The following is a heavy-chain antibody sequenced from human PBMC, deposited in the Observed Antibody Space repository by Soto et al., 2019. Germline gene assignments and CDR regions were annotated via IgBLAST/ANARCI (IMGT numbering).Heavy chain of an antibody. J-gene: IGHJ3*01. CDR1: GGTFSSYA. V-gene: IGHV1-69*13. Sequence: SVKVSCKASGGTFSSYAISWVRQAPGQGLEWMGGIIPVFGTANYAQRFQGRVTITADESTSTAYMELSSLRSEDTAVYYCARSLIQLWPLVLWGQGTMVTVSS. CDR3: ARSLIQLWPLVL. D-gene: IGHD5-18*01. CDR2: IIPVFGTA.